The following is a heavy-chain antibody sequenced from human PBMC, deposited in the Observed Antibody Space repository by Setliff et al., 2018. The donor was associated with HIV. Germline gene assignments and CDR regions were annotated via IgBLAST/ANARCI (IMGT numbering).Heavy chain of an antibody. J-gene: IGHJ4*02. V-gene: IGHV4-4*02. CDR1: GGSISSSNW. Sequence: PSETLSLTCAVSGGSISSSNWWSWVRQPPGKGLEWIGEIYHSGSTYYNPSLKSRVTISVDTSKNQFSLKLNSVTAADTAVYYCARDQSDWFYWGQGTLVTAPQ. CDR3: ARDQSDWFY. CDR2: IYHSGST. D-gene: IGHD3-3*01.